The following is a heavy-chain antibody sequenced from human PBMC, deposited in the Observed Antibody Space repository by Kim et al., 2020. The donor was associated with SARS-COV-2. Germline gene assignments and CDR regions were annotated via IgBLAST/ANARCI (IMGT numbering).Heavy chain of an antibody. CDR1: GYSFTSYW. Sequence: GESLKISCKGSGYSFTSYWIGWVRQMPGKGLEWMGIIYPGDSDTRYSPSFQGQVTISADKSISTAYLQWSSLKASDTAMYYCARAGQWLVLHDAFDIWGQGTMVTVSS. CDR3: ARAGQWLVLHDAFDI. CDR2: IYPGDSDT. D-gene: IGHD6-19*01. J-gene: IGHJ3*02. V-gene: IGHV5-51*01.